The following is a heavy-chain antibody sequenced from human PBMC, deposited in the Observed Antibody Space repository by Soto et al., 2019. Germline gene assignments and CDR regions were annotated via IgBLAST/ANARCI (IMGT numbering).Heavy chain of an antibody. CDR2: FDPEDGET. CDR1: GYTLTELS. J-gene: IGHJ1*01. V-gene: IGHV1-24*01. Sequence: VKVSCKVSGYTLTELSMHWVRQAPGKGLEWMGGFDPEDGETIYAQKFQGRVTMTEDTSTDTAYMELSSLRSEDTAVYYCATVTDDSSGYRGYFQHWGQGTLVTVSS. CDR3: ATVTDDSSGYRGYFQH. D-gene: IGHD3-22*01.